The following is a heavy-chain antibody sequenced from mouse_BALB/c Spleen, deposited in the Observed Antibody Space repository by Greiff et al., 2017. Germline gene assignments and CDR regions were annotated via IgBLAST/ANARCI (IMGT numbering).Heavy chain of an antibody. CDR1: GFNIKDTY. D-gene: IGHD1-1*01. V-gene: IGHV14-3*02. CDR2: IDPANGNT. Sequence: VHVKQSGAELVKPGASVKLSCTASGFNIKDTYMHWVKQRPEQGLEWIGRIDPANGNTKYDPKFQGKATITADTSSNTAYLQLSSLTSEDTAVYYCARGTTVDFDYWGQGTTLTVSS. J-gene: IGHJ2*01. CDR3: ARGTTVDFDY.